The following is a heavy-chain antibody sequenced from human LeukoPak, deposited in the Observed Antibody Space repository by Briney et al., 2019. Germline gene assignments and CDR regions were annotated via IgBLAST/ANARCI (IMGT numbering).Heavy chain of an antibody. CDR2: FEPEHGET. V-gene: IGHV1-24*01. D-gene: IGHD3-10*01. CDR3: ARTSHRGADAFDI. Sequence: ASVKVSCKVSGYTLTELSMHWVRQAPGKGLEWMGTFEPEHGETIYAQKFQGRVTMTEDTSTDTAYMELRSLRSDDTAVYYCARTSHRGADAFDIWGQGTLVTVSS. CDR1: GYTLTELS. J-gene: IGHJ3*02.